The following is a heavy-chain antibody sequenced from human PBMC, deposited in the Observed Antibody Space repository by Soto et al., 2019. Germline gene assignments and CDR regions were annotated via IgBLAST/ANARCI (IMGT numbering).Heavy chain of an antibody. CDR3: AHAYGGRSLY. CDR1: VFSLTTDRVG. J-gene: IGHJ4*02. D-gene: IGHD1-26*01. V-gene: IGHV2-5*02. Sequence: QITLKESGPTLVKPTQTLTLTCTFSVFSLTTDRVGVGWIRQPPGEALEWLAVIYWDDSKTYRPSLESRLPITKDTSKNQVALTMTNMDSLDTATYYCAHAYGGRSLYWGQGTLVTVSS. CDR2: IYWDDSK.